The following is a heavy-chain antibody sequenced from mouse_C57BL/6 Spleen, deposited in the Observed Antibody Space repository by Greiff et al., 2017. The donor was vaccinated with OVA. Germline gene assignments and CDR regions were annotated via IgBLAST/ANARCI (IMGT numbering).Heavy chain of an antibody. CDR2: IHPYSGST. J-gene: IGHJ3*01. D-gene: IGHD2-3*01. Sequence: VKLQQPGAELVKPGASVKLSCKASGYTFTSYWMHWVKQRPGQGLEWIGMIHPYSGSTNYNEKFKSKATLTVDKSSSTAYMQLSSLTSEDSAVYYCARDGPFAYWGQGTLVTVSA. CDR1: GYTFTSYW. V-gene: IGHV1-64*01. CDR3: ARDGPFAY.